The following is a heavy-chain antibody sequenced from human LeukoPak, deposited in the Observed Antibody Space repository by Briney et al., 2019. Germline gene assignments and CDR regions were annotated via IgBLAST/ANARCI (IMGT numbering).Heavy chain of an antibody. CDR3: ARDRSDSESRSVDAFDI. Sequence: PGGSLRLSCAASGFTFSSYSMNWVRQAPGKGLEWVSSISSSSSYIYYADSVKGRFTISRDNAKNSLYLQMNSLRAEDTAVYYCARDRSDSESRSVDAFDIWGQGTMVTVSS. CDR2: ISSSSSYI. D-gene: IGHD1-26*01. V-gene: IGHV3-21*01. CDR1: GFTFSSYS. J-gene: IGHJ3*02.